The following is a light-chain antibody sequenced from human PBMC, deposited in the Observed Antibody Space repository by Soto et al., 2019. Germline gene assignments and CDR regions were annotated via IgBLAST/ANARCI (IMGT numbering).Light chain of an antibody. CDR3: QQYNNSSYT. CDR1: QSVSSN. CDR2: GAS. Sequence: EIVMTQSPATLSVSPGERATLSCRASQSVSSNLAWYQQKPGQAPRLLIYGASTRATGIPARFSGSGSGTESPLTISSLQSEDFAVYYCQQYNNSSYTFGHGTKLEIK. J-gene: IGKJ2*01. V-gene: IGKV3-15*01.